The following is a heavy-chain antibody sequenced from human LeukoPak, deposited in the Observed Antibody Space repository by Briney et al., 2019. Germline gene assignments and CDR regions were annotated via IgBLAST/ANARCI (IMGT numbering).Heavy chain of an antibody. CDR2: TYYRSKWYN. Sequence: SQTLSLTCAISGDSVSSNSAAWNWIRQSPSRGLEWLGRTYYRSKWYNDYAVSVKSRITINPDTSKNQFSLKLSSVTAADTAVYYCARDLYYDSSGYFGWGQGTLVTVSS. J-gene: IGHJ4*02. V-gene: IGHV6-1*01. D-gene: IGHD3-22*01. CDR3: ARDLYYDSSGYFG. CDR1: GDSVSSNSAA.